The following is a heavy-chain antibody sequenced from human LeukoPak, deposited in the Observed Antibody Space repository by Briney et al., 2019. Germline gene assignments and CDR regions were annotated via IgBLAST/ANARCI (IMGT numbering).Heavy chain of an antibody. CDR1: AASLSTYY. J-gene: IGHJ5*02. CDR2: IHTSGST. V-gene: IGHV4-4*07. CDR3: GRVFYSSNWNLFDP. Sequence: SETLSLTCTVSAASLSTYYWSWIRQPAGKGLEWIGHIHTSGSTNYNPSLKSRVTMSVDTSKNQFSLKLNSVTAADTAVYYCGRVFYSSNWNLFDPWGQGTLVTVSS. D-gene: IGHD6-13*01.